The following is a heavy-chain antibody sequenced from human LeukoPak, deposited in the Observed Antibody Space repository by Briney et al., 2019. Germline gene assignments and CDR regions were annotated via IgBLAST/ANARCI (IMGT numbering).Heavy chain of an antibody. Sequence: ASETLSLTCAVYGGSFSGYYWSWIRQPPGKGLEWIGEINHSGSTNYNPSLKSRVTISVDTSKNQFSLKLSSVTAADTAVYYCARVSLRGTPRFDYWGQGTLVTVSS. CDR2: INHSGST. V-gene: IGHV4-34*01. CDR3: ARVSLRGTPRFDY. J-gene: IGHJ4*02. D-gene: IGHD1-14*01. CDR1: GGSFSGYY.